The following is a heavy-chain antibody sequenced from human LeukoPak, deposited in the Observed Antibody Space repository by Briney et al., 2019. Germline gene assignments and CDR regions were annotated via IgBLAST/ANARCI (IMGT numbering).Heavy chain of an antibody. CDR1: VSPATNYV. Sequence: PGEPLTFSAKSPVSPATNYVISGLRPTPGKGLEWRGMGDPSDPCNSNFNPSFQGRVPVSFDKSITTVYVQWSSLKASDTAMYYCAQRGEVSYYYFDYWGEGSMVTVS. CDR2: GDPSDPCN. CDR3: AQRGEVSYYYFDY. V-gene: IGHV5-10-1*01. D-gene: IGHD3-10*01. J-gene: IGHJ4*02.